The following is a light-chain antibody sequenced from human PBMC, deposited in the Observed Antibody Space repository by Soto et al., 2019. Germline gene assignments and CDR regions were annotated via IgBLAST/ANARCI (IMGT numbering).Light chain of an antibody. CDR3: QQYYSSPLT. V-gene: IGKV4-1*01. Sequence: DIVMTQSPDSLAVSLGERATINCKSSQSVLYSSNNKNYLAWYQQKPGQPPNLLIYWASTRESGVPDRFSGSGSRKAFTLTISSLQAEDVAVYYCQQYYSSPLTSGGGTKVAIK. J-gene: IGKJ4*01. CDR1: QSVLYSSNNKNY. CDR2: WAS.